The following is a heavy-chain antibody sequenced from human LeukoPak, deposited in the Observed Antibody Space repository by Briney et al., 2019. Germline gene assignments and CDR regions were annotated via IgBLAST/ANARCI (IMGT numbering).Heavy chain of an antibody. CDR1: GGSISSSSYY. D-gene: IGHD2-2*01. CDR3: AREYCSSTSCYEYYYYMDV. V-gene: IGHV4-39*07. Sequence: PSETLSLTCTVSGGSISSSSYYWGWIRQPPGKGLEWIGSIYYSGSTYYNPSLKSRVTISVDTSKNQFSLKLSSVTAADTAVYYCAREYCSSTSCYEYYYYMDVWGKGTTVTISS. CDR2: IYYSGST. J-gene: IGHJ6*03.